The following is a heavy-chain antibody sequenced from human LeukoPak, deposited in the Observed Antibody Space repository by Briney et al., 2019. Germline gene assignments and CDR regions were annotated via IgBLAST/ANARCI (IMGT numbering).Heavy chain of an antibody. Sequence: GGSLRLSCAASGFAFSSYAMSWVRQAPGKGLEWVSAISGSGGSTYYADSVKGRFTISRDNSKNTLYLQMNSLRAEDTAVYYCAKRSGGDIVATVGYWGQGTLVTVSS. D-gene: IGHD5-12*01. CDR3: AKRSGGDIVATVGY. J-gene: IGHJ4*02. CDR2: ISGSGGST. CDR1: GFAFSSYA. V-gene: IGHV3-23*01.